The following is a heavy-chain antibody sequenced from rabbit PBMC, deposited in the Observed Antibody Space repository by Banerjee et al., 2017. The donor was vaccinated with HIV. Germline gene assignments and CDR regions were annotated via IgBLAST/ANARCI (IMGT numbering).Heavy chain of an antibody. CDR2: IYGGSAAYT. V-gene: IGHV1S45*01. J-gene: IGHJ4*01. CDR1: GFSFSSSYW. CDR3: ARDPLGDARGGFNL. Sequence: QEQLEESGGDLVKPEGSLTLTCTASGFSFSSSYWICWVRQAPGKGLEWIACIYGGSAAYTYYATWAKGRFTISKTSSTTVTLQMTSLTAADTATYFCARDPLGDARGGFNLWGQGTLVTVS. D-gene: IGHD6-1*01.